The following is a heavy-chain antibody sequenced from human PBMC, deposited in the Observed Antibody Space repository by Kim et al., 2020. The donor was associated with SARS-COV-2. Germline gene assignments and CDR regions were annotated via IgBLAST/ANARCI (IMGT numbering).Heavy chain of an antibody. CDR1: GFTFGDYA. CDR3: AKSFQYYYCYYDMDV. V-gene: IGHV3-9*01. Sequence: GGSLRLSCAASGFTFGDYAMHWVRQAPGKGLEWVSGISLNSGSIGYADSVKGRFTISRDNAKNSLYLQMNSPRAEDTALYYCAKSFQYYYCYYDMDVWGQGTTVTVSS. CDR2: ISLNSGSI. J-gene: IGHJ6*02.